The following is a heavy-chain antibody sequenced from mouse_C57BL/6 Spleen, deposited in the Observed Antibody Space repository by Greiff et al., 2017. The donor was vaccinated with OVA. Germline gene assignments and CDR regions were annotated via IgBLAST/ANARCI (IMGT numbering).Heavy chain of an antibody. V-gene: IGHV1-26*01. CDR1: GYTFTDYY. CDR3: APGDYDSAWFAY. CDR2: INPNNGGT. J-gene: IGHJ3*01. Sequence: VQLQQSGPELVKPGASVKISCKASGYTFTDYYMNWVKQSHGKSLEWIGDINPNNGGTSYNQKFKGKATLTVDKSSSTAYMELRSLTSEDSAVYYCAPGDYDSAWFAYWGQGTLVTVSA. D-gene: IGHD2-4*01.